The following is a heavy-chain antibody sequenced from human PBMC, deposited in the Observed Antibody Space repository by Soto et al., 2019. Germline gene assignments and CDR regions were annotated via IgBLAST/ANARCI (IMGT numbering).Heavy chain of an antibody. CDR3: ARQGAYHDFWSGPRSTTYWFDP. Sequence: SVKVSFKSSGGTFSSYAISWVLQAPGQGLEWMGGIIPIFGTANYAQKFQGRVTITAVKSTSTAYMELSSLRSEATAVYYCARQGAYHDFWSGPRSTTYWFDPWGQGNLVTV. J-gene: IGHJ5*02. D-gene: IGHD3-3*01. CDR1: GGTFSSYA. V-gene: IGHV1-69*06. CDR2: IIPIFGTA.